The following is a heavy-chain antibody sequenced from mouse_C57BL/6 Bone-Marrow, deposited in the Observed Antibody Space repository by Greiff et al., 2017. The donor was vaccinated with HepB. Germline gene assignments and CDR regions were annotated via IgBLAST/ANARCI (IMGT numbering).Heavy chain of an antibody. CDR1: GYAFSSSW. V-gene: IGHV1-82*01. Sequence: QVQLQQSGPELVKPGASVKISCKASGYAFSSSWMNWVKQRPGKGLEWIGRIYPGDGDTNYNGKFKGKATLTADKSSSTAYMQLSSLTSEDSAVYFCARESGGYRAYFDDWGQGTTLTVSS. CDR3: ARESGGYRAYFDD. D-gene: IGHD3-1*01. J-gene: IGHJ2*01. CDR2: IYPGDGDT.